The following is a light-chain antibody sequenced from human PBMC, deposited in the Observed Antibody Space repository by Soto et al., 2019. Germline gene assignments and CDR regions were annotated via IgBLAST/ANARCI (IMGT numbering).Light chain of an antibody. V-gene: IGLV2-14*01. Sequence: QSALTQPASVSGSPGQSITISCTGSGRDIGAYDYVSWYQQHPGKAPKLLIYGVNNRPSGVSYRFSASKSAFTASLTISGLQAEDEAHYYCSSFTSNRIYVFGPGTKLTVL. CDR2: GVN. J-gene: IGLJ1*01. CDR1: GRDIGAYDY. CDR3: SSFTSNRIYV.